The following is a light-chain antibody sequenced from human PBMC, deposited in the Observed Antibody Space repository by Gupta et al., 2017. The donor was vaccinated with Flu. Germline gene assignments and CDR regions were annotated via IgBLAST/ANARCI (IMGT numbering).Light chain of an antibody. V-gene: IGKV1D-16*01. CDR3: QQYNSYPLT. J-gene: IGKJ4*01. CDR1: QDIGNW. CDR2: ATS. Sequence: DVQMTQSPSALSASVGDRVTITCRASQDIGNWLAWYQQKPESAPKSLIFATSTLRSGVPSRFSGTGSGTDFTLTITRLQAEDVGTYYCQQYNSYPLTFGGGTKVEI.